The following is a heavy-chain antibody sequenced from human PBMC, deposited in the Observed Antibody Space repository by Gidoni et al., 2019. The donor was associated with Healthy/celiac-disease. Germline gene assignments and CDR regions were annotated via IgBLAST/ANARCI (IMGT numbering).Heavy chain of an antibody. CDR3: ARGGYGDPCPFDY. V-gene: IGHV3-11*05. J-gene: IGHJ4*02. CDR2: ISSSSSYT. D-gene: IGHD4-17*01. Sequence: QVQLVESGGGLVKPGESLRLYCAASGFTFSDYYMSWIRQAPGKGLEGVSYISSSSSYTTYADSVKGRFTISRDNAKNSLYLQMNSLRAEDTAVYYCARGGYGDPCPFDYWGQGTLVTVSS. CDR1: GFTFSDYY.